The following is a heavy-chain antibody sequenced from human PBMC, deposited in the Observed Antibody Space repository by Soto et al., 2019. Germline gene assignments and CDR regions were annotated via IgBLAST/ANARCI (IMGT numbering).Heavy chain of an antibody. V-gene: IGHV1-3*01. CDR2: INAGNGNT. CDR3: ARYVLGYCSSTSCSSSSWFDP. Sequence: ASVKVSCKASGYTFTSYAMHWVRQAPGQRLEWMGWINAGNGNTKYSQKFQGRVTVTRDTSASTAYMELSSLRSEDTAVYYCARYVLGYCSSTSCSSSSWFDPWGQGTLVTVSS. CDR1: GYTFTSYA. D-gene: IGHD2-2*03. J-gene: IGHJ5*02.